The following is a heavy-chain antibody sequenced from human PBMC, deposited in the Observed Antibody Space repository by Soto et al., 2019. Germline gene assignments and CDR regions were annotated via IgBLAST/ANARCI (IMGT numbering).Heavy chain of an antibody. CDR1: GYSFTTND. CDR3: ARMATFGSLNWFDP. D-gene: IGHD3-16*01. CDR2: MNHGTGDT. V-gene: IGHV1-8*01. Sequence: ASVKVSCKASGYSFTTNDVRWVRQATGQGLEWMGWMNHGTGDTGYAQKFQGRVTMTRDISIATAYMELSSLRSDDTAIYYCARMATFGSLNWFDPWGQGTLVTVSS. J-gene: IGHJ5*02.